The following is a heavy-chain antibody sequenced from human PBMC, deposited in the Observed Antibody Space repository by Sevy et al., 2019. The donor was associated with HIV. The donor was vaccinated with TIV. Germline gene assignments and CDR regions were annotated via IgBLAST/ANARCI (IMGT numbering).Heavy chain of an antibody. D-gene: IGHD2-15*01. CDR2: IGSSSSYI. J-gene: IGHJ6*02. V-gene: IGHV3-21*01. CDR1: GFTFSSYN. CDR3: ARVVAYCTGGTCFPGYYYGMDV. Sequence: VGSLRLSCAASGFTFSSYNMNWVRQAPGKGLEWVSSIGSSSSYIYYADSVKGRFTVSRDNAKNSLYLQMNSLRAEDTAVYYCARVVAYCTGGTCFPGYYYGMDVWGQGTTVTVSS.